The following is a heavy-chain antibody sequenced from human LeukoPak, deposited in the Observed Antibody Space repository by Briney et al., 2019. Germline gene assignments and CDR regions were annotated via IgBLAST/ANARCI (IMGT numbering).Heavy chain of an antibody. CDR1: GFTFSSYA. Sequence: GGSLRLSCAASGFTFSSYAMSWVRQAPGKGLEWVSAISGSGGSTYYADSVKGRFTISRDNSKNTLYLQMNSLRAEDTAVYYCAKDFDALVAAAGYFDYWGQGTLVTVSS. J-gene: IGHJ4*02. CDR2: ISGSGGST. D-gene: IGHD6-13*01. CDR3: AKDFDALVAAAGYFDY. V-gene: IGHV3-23*01.